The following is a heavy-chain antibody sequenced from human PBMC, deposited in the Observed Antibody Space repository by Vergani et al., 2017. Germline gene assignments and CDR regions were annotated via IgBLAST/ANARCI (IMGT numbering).Heavy chain of an antibody. J-gene: IGHJ6*03. Sequence: QVHLQQWGAGLLKPSETLSLTCAVYGGSFSGYYWSWIRQPPGKGLEWIGEINHSGITNYNPSLKSRVTISVYTSKNQFSLKLCSVTAADTAVYYCASQRHRIAARAPYYYYMDVWGKGTTVTVSS. CDR1: GGSFSGYY. CDR2: INHSGIT. V-gene: IGHV4-34*01. D-gene: IGHD6-6*01. CDR3: ASQRHRIAARAPYYYYMDV.